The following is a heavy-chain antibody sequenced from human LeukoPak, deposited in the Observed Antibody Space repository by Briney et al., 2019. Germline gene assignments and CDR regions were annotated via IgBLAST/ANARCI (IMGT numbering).Heavy chain of an antibody. V-gene: IGHV1-69*06. D-gene: IGHD5-12*01. Sequence: SVKVSCKASGGTFSSYAISWVRQAPGQGLEWMGGIIPIFGTANYAQKFQGRVTITADKSTSTAYMELSSLRSEDTAVYYCAREGRGYSGCGLAGGAFDIWGQGTMVTVSS. CDR2: IIPIFGTA. CDR3: AREGRGYSGCGLAGGAFDI. CDR1: GGTFSSYA. J-gene: IGHJ3*02.